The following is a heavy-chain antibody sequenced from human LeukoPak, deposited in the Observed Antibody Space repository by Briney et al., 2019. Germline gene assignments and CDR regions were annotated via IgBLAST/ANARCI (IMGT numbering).Heavy chain of an antibody. V-gene: IGHV3-23*01. CDR2: ISGNGGST. J-gene: IGHJ3*02. CDR3: ARDPCSGGSCHDAFDI. D-gene: IGHD2-15*01. Sequence: GGSLRLSCAASGFTFSSYAMSWVRQAPGKGLEWVSGISGNGGSTYYADSVKGRFTISRDNSKNTLYLQMNSLRDEDTAVYYCARDPCSGGSCHDAFDIWGQGTMVTVSS. CDR1: GFTFSSYA.